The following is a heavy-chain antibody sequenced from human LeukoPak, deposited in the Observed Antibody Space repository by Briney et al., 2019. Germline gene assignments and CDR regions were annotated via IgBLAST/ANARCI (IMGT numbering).Heavy chain of an antibody. V-gene: IGHV3-11*01. CDR1: GFSFSGHY. CDR2: ISGSGERT. CDR3: ARSVMTAAGAIDY. D-gene: IGHD6-25*01. J-gene: IGHJ4*02. Sequence: GGSLRLSCVASGFSFSGHYMTWIRQAPGKGLEWVSYISGSGERTYYGDSGKGRFTVSRDNAKRSLDLQMNSLRTDDTAIYYCARSVMTAAGAIDYWGQGTLVTVSS.